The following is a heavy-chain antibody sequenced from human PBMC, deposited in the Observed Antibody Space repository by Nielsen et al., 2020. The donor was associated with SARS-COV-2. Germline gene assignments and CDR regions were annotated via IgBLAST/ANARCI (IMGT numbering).Heavy chain of an antibody. CDR2: IYSGGST. Sequence: GASLKISCAASGVTVSSNYMSWVRQAPGTGLEWVSVIYSGGSTYYADSVKGRFTISRDISKNTLYLQMNSLRVEDTAVYYCASHYCSSTSCPDYYYMDVWGKGTTVTVSS. D-gene: IGHD2-2*01. CDR3: ASHYCSSTSCPDYYYMDV. V-gene: IGHV3-66*04. J-gene: IGHJ6*03. CDR1: GVTVSSNY.